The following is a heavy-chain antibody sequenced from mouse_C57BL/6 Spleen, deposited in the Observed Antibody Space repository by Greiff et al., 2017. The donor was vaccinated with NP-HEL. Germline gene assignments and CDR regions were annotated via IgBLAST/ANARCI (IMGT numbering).Heavy chain of an antibody. D-gene: IGHD2-1*01. J-gene: IGHJ4*01. CDR1: GFTFSSYG. Sequence: DVTLVESGGDLVKPGGSLKLSCAASGFTFSSYGMSWVRQTPDKRLEWVATISSGGSYTYYLDSVKGRFTISRDNAKNTLYLQMSSLKSEDTAMYYCARTGNPYAMDYWGQGTSVTVSS. V-gene: IGHV5-6*02. CDR2: ISSGGSYT. CDR3: ARTGNPYAMDY.